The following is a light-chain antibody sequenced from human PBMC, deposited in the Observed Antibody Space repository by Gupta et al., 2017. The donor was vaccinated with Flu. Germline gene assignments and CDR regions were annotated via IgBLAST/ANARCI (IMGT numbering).Light chain of an antibody. Sequence: SSLYAALVDRVTTTCQARQEISNYLYWYKQKPPKAPNLLIYDASNWETGVTSRFCGGGCGKNYTFSTSSRQQEDDAAYYYHQHENLPQLTFGGGTKVEIK. J-gene: IGKJ4*01. CDR2: DAS. CDR1: QEISNY. V-gene: IGKV1-33*01. CDR3: HQHENLPQLT.